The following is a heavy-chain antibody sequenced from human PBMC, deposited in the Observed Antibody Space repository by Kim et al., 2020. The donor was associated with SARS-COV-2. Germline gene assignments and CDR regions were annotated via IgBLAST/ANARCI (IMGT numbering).Heavy chain of an antibody. Sequence: QTCQGRVTITADESTSTAYMELSSLRSEDTAVYYCAREAYYGSGSYLFDYWGQGTLVTVSS. CDR3: AREAYYGSGSYLFDY. D-gene: IGHD3-10*01. J-gene: IGHJ4*02. V-gene: IGHV1-69*01.